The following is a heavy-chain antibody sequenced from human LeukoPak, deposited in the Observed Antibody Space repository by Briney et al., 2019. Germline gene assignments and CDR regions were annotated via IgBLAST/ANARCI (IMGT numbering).Heavy chain of an antibody. V-gene: IGHV4-59*08. J-gene: IGHJ4*02. Sequence: SETLSLTCTVSGGSISSYYWSWIRQPPGKGLEWIAYISDIGSINYNPSLKSRVTISVDTSKNQFSLKLSSVTAADTAVYYCARYYDSSGYSFDYWGQGTLVTVSS. CDR2: ISDIGSI. CDR3: ARYYDSSGYSFDY. D-gene: IGHD3-22*01. CDR1: GGSISSYY.